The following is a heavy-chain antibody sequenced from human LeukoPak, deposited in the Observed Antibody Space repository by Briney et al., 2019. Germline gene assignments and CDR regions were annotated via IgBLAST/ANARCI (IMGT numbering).Heavy chain of an antibody. V-gene: IGHV1-24*01. D-gene: IGHD3-22*01. CDR2: FDPEDGET. CDR1: GYTLTELS. J-gene: IGHJ4*02. Sequence: GASVKVSCKVSGYTLTELSMHWVRQAPGKGLEWMGGFDPEDGETIYAQKFQGRVTITRNTSISTAYMELSSLRSDDTAVYYCARGPPHYYDSSGYSLSFDYWGQGTLVTVSS. CDR3: ARGPPHYYDSSGYSLSFDY.